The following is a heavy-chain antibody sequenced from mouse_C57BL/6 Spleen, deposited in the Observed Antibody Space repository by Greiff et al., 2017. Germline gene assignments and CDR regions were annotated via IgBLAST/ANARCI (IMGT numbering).Heavy chain of an antibody. Sequence: VQLQQSGAELVKPGASVKISCKASGYAFSSYWMNWVKQRPGKGLEWIGQIYPGDGDTNYNGKFKGKATLTADKSSSTAYMQLSSLTSEDSAVYFCARGQTAQATSYAMDYWGQGTSVTVSS. CDR2: IYPGDGDT. CDR3: ARGQTAQATSYAMDY. D-gene: IGHD3-2*02. CDR1: GYAFSSYW. V-gene: IGHV1-80*01. J-gene: IGHJ4*01.